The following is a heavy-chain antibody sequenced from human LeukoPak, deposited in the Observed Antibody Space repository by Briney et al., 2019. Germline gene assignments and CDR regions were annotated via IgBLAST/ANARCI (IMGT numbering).Heavy chain of an antibody. CDR3: AKGPMVRGAIPGTDY. D-gene: IGHD3-10*01. V-gene: IGHV3-23*01. CDR1: GFTFSSYA. CDR2: ISGNGGST. J-gene: IGHJ4*02. Sequence: GGPLRLSCAASGFTFSSYAMSWVRQAPGKGLEWVSVISGNGGSTYYADSVKGRFTISRDNSKNTLYLQVNSLRAEDTAVYYCAKGPMVRGAIPGTDYRGQGTLVTVSS.